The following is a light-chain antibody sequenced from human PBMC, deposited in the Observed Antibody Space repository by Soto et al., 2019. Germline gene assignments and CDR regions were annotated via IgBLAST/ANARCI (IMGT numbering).Light chain of an antibody. CDR3: QQANSFPRT. CDR1: QAISTW. V-gene: IGKV1D-12*01. CDR2: AAS. Sequence: DIQMTQSPSSVSASVGDRVTITCRASQAISTWLAWYQQKPGKAPKLLIYAASNLQTGVPSRFSGSGSGTDFTLPISSLQPEDFETYYCQQANSFPRTFGQGTKVEIK. J-gene: IGKJ1*01.